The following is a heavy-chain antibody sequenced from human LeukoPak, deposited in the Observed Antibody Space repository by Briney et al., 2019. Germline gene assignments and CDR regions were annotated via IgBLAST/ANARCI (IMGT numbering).Heavy chain of an antibody. Sequence: SETLSLTCTVSGYSISNGCYWDWIRQPPGRGLEWIGNIYRSGSTSYNPSLKSRVTISVDTSKNQFSLKVNSVTAADTAVYYCARRHSSGRFYYWGQGTLVTVSS. J-gene: IGHJ4*02. CDR2: IYRSGST. CDR3: ARRHSSGRFYY. V-gene: IGHV4-38-2*02. D-gene: IGHD6-19*01. CDR1: GYSISNGCY.